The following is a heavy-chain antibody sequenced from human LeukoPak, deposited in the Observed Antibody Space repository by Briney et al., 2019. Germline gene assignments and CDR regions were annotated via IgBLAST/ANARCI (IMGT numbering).Heavy chain of an antibody. CDR1: GFTFSSYE. Sequence: PGGSLRLSCAASGFTFSSYEMNWVRQAPGKGLEWVSYISSSGSTIYHADSVKGRFTISRDNAKNSLYLQMNSLRAEDTAVYYCARAALPSSRGYSYGYVGTWGQGTLVTVSS. D-gene: IGHD5-18*01. V-gene: IGHV3-48*03. CDR2: ISSSGSTI. CDR3: ARAALPSSRGYSYGYVGT. J-gene: IGHJ5*02.